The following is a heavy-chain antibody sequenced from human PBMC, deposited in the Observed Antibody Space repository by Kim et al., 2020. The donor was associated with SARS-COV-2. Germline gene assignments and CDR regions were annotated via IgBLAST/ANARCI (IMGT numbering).Heavy chain of an antibody. J-gene: IGHJ4*02. V-gene: IGHV3-23*01. CDR3: AKDKVFSRRDIVATTYDY. D-gene: IGHD5-12*01. Sequence: KGRFTISRDNSKNTLYLQMNSLRAEDTAVYYCAKDKVFSRRDIVATTYDYWGQGTLVTVSS.